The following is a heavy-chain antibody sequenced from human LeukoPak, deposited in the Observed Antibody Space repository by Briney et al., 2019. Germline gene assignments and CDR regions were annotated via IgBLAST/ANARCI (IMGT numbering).Heavy chain of an antibody. Sequence: SSETLSLTCTVSGGSISSGSYYWSWIRQPPGKGLEWIGSIYHSGSTYYNPSLKSRVTISVDTSKNQFSLKLSSVTAADTAVYYCARVGPAVVQYYFDYWGQGTLVTVSS. J-gene: IGHJ4*02. CDR3: ARVGPAVVQYYFDY. CDR2: IYHSGST. D-gene: IGHD6-19*01. V-gene: IGHV4-39*07. CDR1: GGSISSGSYY.